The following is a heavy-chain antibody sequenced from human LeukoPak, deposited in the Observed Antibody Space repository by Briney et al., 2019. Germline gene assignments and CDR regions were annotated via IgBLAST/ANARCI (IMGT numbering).Heavy chain of an antibody. CDR3: ARSLRSSGWLPDDAFDI. V-gene: IGHV3-7*01. Sequence: GGSLRLSCAASGFTFRAYWISWVRQAPGKGLEWVTNIKQDGSEKNYVDSVKGRFTISRDNTKKSLHLQMNSLRAEDTAVYYCARSLRSSGWLPDDAFDIWGQGTKVTVSS. CDR1: GFTFRAYW. D-gene: IGHD6-19*01. CDR2: IKQDGSEK. J-gene: IGHJ3*02.